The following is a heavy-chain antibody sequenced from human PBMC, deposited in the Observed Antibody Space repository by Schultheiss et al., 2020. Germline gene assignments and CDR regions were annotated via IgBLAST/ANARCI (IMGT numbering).Heavy chain of an antibody. CDR1: GGSFSGYY. CDR2: IYYSGST. V-gene: IGHV4-34*01. CDR3: ARDCIAAAGTWWFDP. J-gene: IGHJ5*02. D-gene: IGHD6-13*01. Sequence: SETLSLTCAVYGGSFSGYYWSWIRQPPGKGLEWIGYIYYSGSTYYNPSLKSRVTISVDTSKNQFSLKLSSVTAADTAVYYCARDCIAAAGTWWFDPWGQGTLVTVSS.